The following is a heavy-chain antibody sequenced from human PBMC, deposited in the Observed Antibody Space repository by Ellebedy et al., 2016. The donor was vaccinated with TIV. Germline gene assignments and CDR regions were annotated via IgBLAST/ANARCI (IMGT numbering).Heavy chain of an antibody. CDR3: ARHLLRDFYGSGSPNYWYFDL. Sequence: SETLSLXXTVSGGSISSSSHYWGSIRQPPGKGLQWIANIYYSGATSYNPSLKSRVTISLDTSKHHFSLRLSSVTAADTAVYYCARHLLRDFYGSGSPNYWYFDLWGRGTQVTVSS. J-gene: IGHJ2*01. CDR1: GGSISSSSHY. CDR2: IYYSGAT. V-gene: IGHV4-39*01. D-gene: IGHD3-10*01.